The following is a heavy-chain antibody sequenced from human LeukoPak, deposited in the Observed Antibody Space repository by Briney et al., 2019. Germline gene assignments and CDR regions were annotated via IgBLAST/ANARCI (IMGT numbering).Heavy chain of an antibody. CDR1: GYSFTSYW. D-gene: IGHD3-10*01. J-gene: IGHJ4*02. CDR2: IYPGDSDT. Sequence: GESLKISCKGSGYSFTSYWIGWVRQMPGKGLEWMGIIYPGDSDTRYSPSFQGQVTISADKSISTAYLQWSSLKASDTATYYCARTYYYGSGSYFFFDYWGQGTLVTVSS. CDR3: ARTYYYGSGSYFFFDY. V-gene: IGHV5-51*01.